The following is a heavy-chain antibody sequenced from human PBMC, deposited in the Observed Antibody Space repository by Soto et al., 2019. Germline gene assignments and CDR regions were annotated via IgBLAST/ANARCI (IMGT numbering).Heavy chain of an antibody. V-gene: IGHV1-58*02. Sequence: VSGKGSGYTVTNHNIVWVRQARGQGLEWIGWIVLDNGNTNYAQKFQERVTITRDMSTSTAYMELSSLRSEDTAVYYCAADRVVVAATPYYYYGMDVWGQGTTV. CDR2: IVLDNGNT. CDR3: AADRVVVAATPYYYYGMDV. CDR1: GYTVTNHN. D-gene: IGHD2-15*01. J-gene: IGHJ6*02.